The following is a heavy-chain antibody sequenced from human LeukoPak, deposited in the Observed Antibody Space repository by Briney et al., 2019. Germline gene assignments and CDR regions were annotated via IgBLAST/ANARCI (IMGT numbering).Heavy chain of an antibody. Sequence: GGSLRLSCAASRFTFNSYAMSWVRQAPGKGLEWVSAISGSGGSTYYADSVKGRFTISRDNSKNTLYLQMNSLRAEDTAVYYCAKDQKHYDSSGYGYWGQGTLVTVSS. CDR2: ISGSGGST. V-gene: IGHV3-23*01. D-gene: IGHD3-22*01. J-gene: IGHJ4*02. CDR3: AKDQKHYDSSGYGY. CDR1: RFTFNSYA.